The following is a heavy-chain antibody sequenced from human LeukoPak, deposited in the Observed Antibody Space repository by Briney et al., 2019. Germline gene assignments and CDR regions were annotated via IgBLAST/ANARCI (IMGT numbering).Heavy chain of an antibody. D-gene: IGHD2-2*01. CDR2: IIPIFGTA. J-gene: IGHJ6*03. Sequence: SVKVSCKASGGAFSSYAISWVRQAPGQGLEWMGGIIPIFGTANYAQKFQGRVTITADESTSTAYMELSSLRSEDTAVYYCARDVVVVPVASYYYYYMDVWGKGTTVTVSS. CDR3: ARDVVVVPVASYYYYYMDV. CDR1: GGAFSSYA. V-gene: IGHV1-69*13.